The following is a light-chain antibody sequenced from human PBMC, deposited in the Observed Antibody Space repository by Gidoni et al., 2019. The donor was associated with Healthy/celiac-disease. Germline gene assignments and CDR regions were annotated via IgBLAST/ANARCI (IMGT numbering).Light chain of an antibody. Sequence: QSVLTQPPSGSAAPGQKVTISCSGSSSNIVNNYVSWYQQLPGTAPKLLIYDNNKRPSGIPDRFSGSKSGTSATLGITGLQTGDEADYYCGTWDSSLSVWVFGGGTKLPVL. V-gene: IGLV1-51*01. J-gene: IGLJ3*02. CDR1: SSNIVNNY. CDR3: GTWDSSLSVWV. CDR2: DNN.